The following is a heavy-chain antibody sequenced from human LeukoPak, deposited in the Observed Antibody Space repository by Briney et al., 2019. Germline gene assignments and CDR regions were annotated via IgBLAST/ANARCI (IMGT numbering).Heavy chain of an antibody. D-gene: IGHD3-9*01. CDR3: AKDIRSYDILTGYPHDAFDI. V-gene: IGHV3-23*01. CDR1: GFTFSSYA. J-gene: IGHJ3*02. CDR2: ISGIGRST. Sequence: PGGSLRLSCAASGFTFSSYAMSWVRQVPGKGLQWVSAISGIGRSTYYADSVKGRFTISRDNSKNTLYLQMNSLRAEDTAVYYCAKDIRSYDILTGYPHDAFDIWGQGTMVTVSS.